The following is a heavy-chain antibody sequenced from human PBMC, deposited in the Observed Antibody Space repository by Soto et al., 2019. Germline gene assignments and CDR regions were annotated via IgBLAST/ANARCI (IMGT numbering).Heavy chain of an antibody. J-gene: IGHJ3*02. CDR1: GFTFGNYA. V-gene: IGHV3-49*04. D-gene: IGHD6-13*01. Sequence: PGGSLRLSCRASGFTFGNYAISWGRQAPGKGLEWVGFIRSKAYGGTTEYAASVKGRFTISRDDSKSIAYLQMNSLKTEDTAVYYCTRVFPCHSSNQCGDASDIWGQGTMVTVSS. CDR2: IRSKAYGGTT. CDR3: TRVFPCHSSNQCGDASDI.